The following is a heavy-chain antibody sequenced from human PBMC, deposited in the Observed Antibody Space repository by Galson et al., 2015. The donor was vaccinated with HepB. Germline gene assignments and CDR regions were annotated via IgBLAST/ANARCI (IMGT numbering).Heavy chain of an antibody. V-gene: IGHV3-74*01. Sequence: SLRLSCAASGFSFSRYWMHWVRQAPGKGLVWVARVSSDGRFTTYADSVKGRFTISRDNAKHTLHLQMSFLSPEDTALYYCASTIAVAGTPFDYWGQGTLVIVSS. J-gene: IGHJ4*02. D-gene: IGHD6-19*01. CDR1: GFSFSRYW. CDR2: VSSDGRFT. CDR3: ASTIAVAGTPFDY.